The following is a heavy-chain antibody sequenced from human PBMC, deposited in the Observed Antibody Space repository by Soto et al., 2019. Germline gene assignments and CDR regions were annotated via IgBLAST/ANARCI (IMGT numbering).Heavy chain of an antibody. CDR2: IKSKSAGETT. CDR1: GFSFRTTW. Sequence: EVQLVESGGGLVKPGGSLRLSCAASGFSFRTTWMAWVRQAPGKGLEWVGRIKSKSAGETTDYADPVKGRFTISRDDSKDTLYLHMDSLETGDTAVSYCSTGSPFSGSVFDYWGQGTLVTVSS. D-gene: IGHD1-26*01. J-gene: IGHJ4*02. CDR3: STGSPFSGSVFDY. V-gene: IGHV3-15*05.